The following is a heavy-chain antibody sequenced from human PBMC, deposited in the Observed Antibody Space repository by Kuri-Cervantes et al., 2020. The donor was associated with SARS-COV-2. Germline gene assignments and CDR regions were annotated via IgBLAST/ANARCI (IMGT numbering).Heavy chain of an antibody. Sequence: GSLRLSCAVSGYSISSGYYWGWIRQPPGEGLEWIGSIYHSGSTYYNPSLKSRVTISVDTSKNQFSLKLSSVTAADTAVYYCARFTEYSSSLLDYWGQGTLVTVSS. V-gene: IGHV4-38-2*01. CDR3: ARFTEYSSSLLDY. J-gene: IGHJ4*02. D-gene: IGHD6-6*01. CDR1: GYSISSGYY. CDR2: IYHSGST.